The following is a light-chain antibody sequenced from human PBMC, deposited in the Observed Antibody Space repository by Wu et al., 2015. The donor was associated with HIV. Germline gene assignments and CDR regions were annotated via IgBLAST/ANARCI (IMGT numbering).Light chain of an antibody. J-gene: IGKJ2*01. CDR1: QSVASF. Sequence: EIVLTQFPATLSLSPGERATLSCRASQSVASFLAWYQQKPGQAPRLLIYDASNRATGIPARFSGSGSGTDFTLTISSLEPEDFAVYYCQQRRYWPLYTFGRGTKLEIK. V-gene: IGKV3-11*01. CDR3: QQRRYWPLYT. CDR2: DAS.